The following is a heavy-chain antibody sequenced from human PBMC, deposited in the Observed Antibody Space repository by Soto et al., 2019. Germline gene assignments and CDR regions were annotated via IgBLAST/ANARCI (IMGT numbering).Heavy chain of an antibody. J-gene: IGHJ4*02. CDR1: GYSFTNYW. D-gene: IGHD3-16*02. CDR2: IYPCDSDT. CDR3: ARPTTASLYFDY. V-gene: IGHV5-51*01. Sequence: ESLKISFKVSGYSFTNYWIGWVRQMPGKGLEWMGTIYPCDSDTKYSPSFRGQVTISADNSISTAYLQWSSLKASDTAMYYCARPTTASLYFDYWGQGTMVTVSS.